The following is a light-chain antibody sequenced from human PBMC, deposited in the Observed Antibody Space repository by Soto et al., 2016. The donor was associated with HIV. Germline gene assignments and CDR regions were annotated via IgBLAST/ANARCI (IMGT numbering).Light chain of an antibody. CDR2: DDS. J-gene: IGLJ3*02. CDR1: NIGSKS. Sequence: SYELTQPPSVSVAPGKTARITCGGNNIGSKSVHWYQQKPGQAPVTVVYDDSDRPSGIHERFSGSNSGNTATLTISRVEAGDEGDYYCQVWDSSSDHFWVFGGGTKVTVL. CDR3: QVWDSSSDHFWV. V-gene: IGLV3-21*03.